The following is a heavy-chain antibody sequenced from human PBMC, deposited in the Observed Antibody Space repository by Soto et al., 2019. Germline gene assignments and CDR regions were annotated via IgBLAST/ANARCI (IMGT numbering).Heavy chain of an antibody. J-gene: IGHJ5*02. CDR3: AREVVEISSLWLDP. V-gene: IGHV1-8*01. Sequence: QVQLVQSAAEVKKPGASVKVSCKASGYSFTSYGISWVRRAPGQGLEWIGWMNTNTNTTDSAQHFKGRVTLTWNTSISTAYMELSNLNSDDTAVYYWAREVVEISSLWLDPWGQGTLVTVSS. CDR1: GYSFTSYG. CDR2: MNTNTNTT. D-gene: IGHD3-3*01.